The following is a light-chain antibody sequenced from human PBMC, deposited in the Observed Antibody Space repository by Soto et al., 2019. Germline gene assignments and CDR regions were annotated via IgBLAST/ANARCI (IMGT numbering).Light chain of an antibody. CDR3: QQSYTTLWT. CDR1: QSISRS. V-gene: IGKV1-39*01. J-gene: IGKJ1*01. CDR2: AAY. Sequence: DIQMTQSPSSLSASIGDRVTITCRASQSISRSLNWYQQKPGKAPKLLISAAYTVQSGVPSRLSGSGSGTDFTLTINSLQIADFATCYCQQSYTTLWTFGQGTKVDIK.